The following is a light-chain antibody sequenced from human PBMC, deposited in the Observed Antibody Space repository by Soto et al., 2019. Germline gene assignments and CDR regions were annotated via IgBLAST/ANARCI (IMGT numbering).Light chain of an antibody. CDR3: TSYAGSNNFVV. CDR2: EVS. Sequence: QSALTQPPSASGSPGQSVAISRTGTSSDVGGYNYVSWYQQHPGKAPKLMIYEVSQRPSGVPDRFSGSKSGNTASLTVSGLQAEDEADYYCTSYAGSNNFVVFGGGTKVTVL. V-gene: IGLV2-8*01. J-gene: IGLJ2*01. CDR1: SSDVGGYNY.